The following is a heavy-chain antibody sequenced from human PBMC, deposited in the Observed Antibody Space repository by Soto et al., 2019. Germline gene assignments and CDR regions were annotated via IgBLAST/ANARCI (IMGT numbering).Heavy chain of an antibody. CDR3: ARDKAGGYGDYGFDY. Sequence: QVQLQESGPGLVKPSQTLSLTCTVSGGSISSGGYYWSWIRQHPGKGLELIGYIYYSGSTYYNPSLKSRVTISVDTSKNQFSLKLSSVTAADTAVYYCARDKAGGYGDYGFDYWGQGTLVTVSS. D-gene: IGHD4-17*01. V-gene: IGHV4-31*03. CDR1: GGSISSGGYY. CDR2: IYYSGST. J-gene: IGHJ4*02.